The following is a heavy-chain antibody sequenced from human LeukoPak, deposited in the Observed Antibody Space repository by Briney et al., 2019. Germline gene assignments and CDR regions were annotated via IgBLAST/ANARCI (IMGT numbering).Heavy chain of an antibody. J-gene: IGHJ4*02. Sequence: GGSLRLSCAASGFTFSSYAMHWVRQAPGKGLEYVSAISSNGGSTYYANSVKGRFTISRDNSKNTLYLQMGSLRAEDMAVYYCARDGDGSGSYYFDYWGQGTLVTVSS. V-gene: IGHV3-64*01. CDR3: ARDGDGSGSYYFDY. CDR2: ISSNGGST. CDR1: GFTFSSYA. D-gene: IGHD3-10*01.